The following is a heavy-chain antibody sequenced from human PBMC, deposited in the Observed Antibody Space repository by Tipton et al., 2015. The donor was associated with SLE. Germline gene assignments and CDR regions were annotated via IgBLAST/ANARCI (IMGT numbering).Heavy chain of an antibody. CDR2: INPGGGST. CDR3: ARVLQSGDAFDI. Sequence: QLVQSGAEVKKPGASVKVSCKASGYTFNSYYIHWVRQAPGQGLEWMGIINPGGGSTTYSQKFQGRVTMTRDTSTSTVYMELSSLGSEDTAGYYCARVLQSGDAFDIWGQGTMVTVSS. D-gene: IGHD4-11*01. J-gene: IGHJ3*02. V-gene: IGHV1-46*02. CDR1: GYTFNSYY.